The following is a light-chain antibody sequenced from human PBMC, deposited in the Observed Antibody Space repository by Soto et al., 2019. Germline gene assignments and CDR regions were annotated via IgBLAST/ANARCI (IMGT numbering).Light chain of an antibody. CDR3: QQYNSYST. Sequence: DIQMTQSPSTLSASVGDRVTITCRASQSTSSWLAWYQQKPGKAPKLLIYKASSLESGVPSRFSGSGFGTEFTLTISSLQPDDFATYYCQQYNSYSTFGQGTKVEIK. V-gene: IGKV1-5*03. J-gene: IGKJ1*01. CDR2: KAS. CDR1: QSTSSW.